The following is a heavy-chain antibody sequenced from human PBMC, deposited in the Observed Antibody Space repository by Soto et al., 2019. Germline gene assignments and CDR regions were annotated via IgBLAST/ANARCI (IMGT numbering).Heavy chain of an antibody. J-gene: IGHJ4*02. CDR3: ARGSRATGTIDH. D-gene: IGHD3-10*01. V-gene: IGHV4-4*07. CDR1: GVAIANYY. CDR2: IYTNGKT. Sequence: QVQLQESGPGLVRPSETLSRTCNVSGVAIANYYWNWIRKPAGRTLEWIGRIYTNGKTHYNPSLKSRVTMSIDTSQNQFFLTLNSVTAADTAIYFCARGSRATGTIDHWGQGSFVPVSS.